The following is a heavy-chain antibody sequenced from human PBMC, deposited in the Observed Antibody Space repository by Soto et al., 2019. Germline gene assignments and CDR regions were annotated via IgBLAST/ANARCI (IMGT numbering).Heavy chain of an antibody. D-gene: IGHD6-13*01. J-gene: IGHJ4*02. V-gene: IGHV1-8*01. CDR1: GYTFTSYA. Sequence: ASVKVSCKASGYTFTSYAINWVRQATGQGLEWMGWMNPNSGNTGYAQKFQGRVTMTRNTSISTAYMELSSLRSEDTAVYYCARHSGTWGRPRGYSSSWSYWGQGTLVTVSS. CDR2: MNPNSGNT. CDR3: ARHSGTWGRPRGYSSSWSY.